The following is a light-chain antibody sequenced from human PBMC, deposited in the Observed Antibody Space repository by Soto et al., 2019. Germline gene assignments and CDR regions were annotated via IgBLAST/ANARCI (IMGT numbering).Light chain of an antibody. CDR3: SSWGI. CDR1: TSDIGDYNY. CDR2: LVS. V-gene: IGLV2-14*01. Sequence: QSVLTQPASVSGSPGQSITISCTGTTSDIGDYNYVSWYQHLPDKVPKLIISLVSNRPSGVSNRFSGSQSGNTASLTISGLQAEDAGDYYCSSWGIFVPGTKPTV. J-gene: IGLJ1*01.